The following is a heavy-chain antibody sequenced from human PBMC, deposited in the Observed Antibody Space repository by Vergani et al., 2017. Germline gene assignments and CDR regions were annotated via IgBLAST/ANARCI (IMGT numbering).Heavy chain of an antibody. CDR3: AGSGADFWSGSIPHYYMDV. CDR1: GASINNDFYY. D-gene: IGHD3-3*01. J-gene: IGHJ6*03. CDR2: IYVSGIT. Sequence: QVQLQESGPGLVKPSQTLSLTCTVSGASINNDFYYWHWIRQPAGKGLEWIGRIYVSGITDYNSSLQSRVSMSVDTSKNQFSLTLTSVTAADTAVYYCAGSGADFWSGSIPHYYMDVWGKGTTVTVSS. V-gene: IGHV4-61*02.